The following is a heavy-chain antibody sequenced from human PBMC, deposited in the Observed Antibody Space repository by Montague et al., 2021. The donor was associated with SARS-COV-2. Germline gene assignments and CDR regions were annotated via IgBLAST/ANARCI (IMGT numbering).Heavy chain of an antibody. CDR1: GGSISSSY. V-gene: IGHV4-59*08. J-gene: IGHJ4*02. CDR3: ARHADWDWYDFDY. D-gene: IGHD3-9*01. Sequence: SETLSLTCSVSGGSISSSYWSWIRQPPGKGLEWIGYIYHYGSAKYNPSLKSRVTISVDTSNNQFSLQLSSVTAVDTAVYYCARHADWDWYDFDYWGQGTLVTVSS. CDR2: IYHYGSA.